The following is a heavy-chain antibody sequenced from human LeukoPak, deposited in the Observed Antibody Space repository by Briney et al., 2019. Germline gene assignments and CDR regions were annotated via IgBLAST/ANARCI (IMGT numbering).Heavy chain of an antibody. V-gene: IGHV3-20*04. D-gene: IGHD6-13*01. CDR1: GFTFDDYG. J-gene: IGHJ4*02. CDR2: INWNGGST. CDR3: ARGTLKAAATDFDY. Sequence: PGESLRLSCAASGFTFDDYGMSWVRQAPGKGLEWVSGINWNGGSTGYADSVKGRFTISRDNAKNSLYLQMNSLRAEDTALYYCARGTLKAAATDFDYWGQGTLVTVSS.